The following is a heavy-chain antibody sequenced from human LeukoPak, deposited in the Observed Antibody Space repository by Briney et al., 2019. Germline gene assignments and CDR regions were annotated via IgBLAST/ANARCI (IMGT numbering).Heavy chain of an antibody. CDR2: INSDGSST. CDR1: GFTFSSYW. D-gene: IGHD6-13*01. V-gene: IGHV3-74*01. Sequence: GGSLRLSCAASGFTFSSYWRHWVRQAPGKGLVWISRINSDGSSTSYADSVKGRFTISRDNAKNTLYLQMNSLRAEDTAVYYCAREQQLVPDTFDPWGQGTLVTVSS. J-gene: IGHJ5*02. CDR3: AREQQLVPDTFDP.